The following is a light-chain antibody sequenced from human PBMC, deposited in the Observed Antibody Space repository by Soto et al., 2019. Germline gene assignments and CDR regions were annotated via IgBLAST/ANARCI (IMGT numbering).Light chain of an antibody. V-gene: IGLV1-36*01. CDR1: RSNIGNNA. Sequence: QSVLTQPPSVAECIRQTVTICRSGSRSNIGNNAVNWYQQLPGQAPKLLIYYDDLLASGVSDRFSGSKSGTSASLAISGLQSEDEADYYCAARDDTLNGPVFGGGTK. J-gene: IGLJ2*01. CDR3: AARDDTLNGPV. CDR2: YDD.